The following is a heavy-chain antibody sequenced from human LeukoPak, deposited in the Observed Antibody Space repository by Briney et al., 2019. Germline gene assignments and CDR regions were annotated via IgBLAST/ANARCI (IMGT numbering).Heavy chain of an antibody. J-gene: IGHJ4*02. CDR1: GFTFSSYT. Sequence: GGSLRLSCAASGFTFSSYTMNWVRQAPGKGLEWVSSITSSSSYIYYADSAMGRFTISRDNANNSLYLQMNSLRAEDTAVYYCARHVVAVGFDYWGQGTLVTVSS. D-gene: IGHD3-22*01. CDR3: ARHVVAVGFDY. V-gene: IGHV3-21*01. CDR2: ITSSSSYI.